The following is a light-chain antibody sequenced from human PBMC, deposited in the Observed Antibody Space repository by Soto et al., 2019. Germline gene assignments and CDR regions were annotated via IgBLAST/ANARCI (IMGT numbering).Light chain of an antibody. CDR2: YDS. CDR3: QVWDTSNDHHV. J-gene: IGLJ1*01. CDR1: NIGSKS. V-gene: IGLV3-21*01. Sequence: SYELTQSPSLSVAPGQTATITCGGNNIGSKSVNWYQHKAGQAPVLVMSYDSDRPSGTPERFSGSNSGNTATLTLSRVESGDEAEYYCQVWDTSNDHHVFGSGTKLTVL.